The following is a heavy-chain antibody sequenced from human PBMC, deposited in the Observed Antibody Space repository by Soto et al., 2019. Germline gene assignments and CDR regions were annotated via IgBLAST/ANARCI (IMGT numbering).Heavy chain of an antibody. J-gene: IGHJ4*02. CDR2: IVVGSGNT. D-gene: IGHD6-13*01. Sequence: QMQLVQSGPEVKKPGTSVKVSCKASGFTFTSSAVQWVRQARGQRLEWIGWIVVGSGNTNYAQKFQERVTLSRDMSTSTAYMELSSLRSEDTAVYYCAALLIPGIAAAGPGYYFDYWGQGTLVTVSS. V-gene: IGHV1-58*01. CDR3: AALLIPGIAAAGPGYYFDY. CDR1: GFTFTSSA.